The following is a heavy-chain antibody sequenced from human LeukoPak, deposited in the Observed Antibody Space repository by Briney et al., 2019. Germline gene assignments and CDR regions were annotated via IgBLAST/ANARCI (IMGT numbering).Heavy chain of an antibody. CDR1: GFTISTNY. V-gene: IGHV3-53*01. CDR3: ARDPPVCSTSCLDY. Sequence: GGSLRLSCAASGFTISTNYMSWVRQAPGKGLEWVSVIHSGGSTYYADSVKGRFTISRDNSKNTLYLQVNSLRVEDTAVYYCARDPPVCSTSCLDYWGQGTLVTVSS. CDR2: IHSGGST. D-gene: IGHD2-2*01. J-gene: IGHJ4*02.